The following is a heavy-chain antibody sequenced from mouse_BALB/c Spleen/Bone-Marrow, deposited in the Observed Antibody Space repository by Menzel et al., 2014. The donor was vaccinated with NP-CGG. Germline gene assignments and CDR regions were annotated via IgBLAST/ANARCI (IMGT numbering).Heavy chain of an antibody. Sequence: VQLKHSGAELVKPGASVKLSCTASGFNIKDTYMHWVKQRPEQGLEWIGRIDPANGNAKYDPKFQGKATITADTSSNTAYLQLSSLTSQDTAVYYCARYRLGTYFDSRAPGPTLPVSS. V-gene: IGHV14-3*02. CDR2: IDPANGNA. CDR1: GFNIKDTY. CDR3: ARYRLGTYFDS. D-gene: IGHD2-14*01. J-gene: IGHJ2*01.